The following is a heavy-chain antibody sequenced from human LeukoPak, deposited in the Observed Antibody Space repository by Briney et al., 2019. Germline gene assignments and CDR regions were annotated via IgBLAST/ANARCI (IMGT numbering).Heavy chain of an antibody. CDR2: ISGSGGST. D-gene: IGHD6-6*01. J-gene: IGHJ4*02. Sequence: GGTLRLSCAASGFTFSSYAMSWVRQAPGKGLEWVSAISGSGGSTYYADSVKGRFTISRDNSKNTLYLQMNSLRAEDTAVYYCARGYSCSSWSLFDYWGQGTLVTVSS. CDR3: ARGYSCSSWSLFDY. V-gene: IGHV3-23*01. CDR1: GFTFSSYA.